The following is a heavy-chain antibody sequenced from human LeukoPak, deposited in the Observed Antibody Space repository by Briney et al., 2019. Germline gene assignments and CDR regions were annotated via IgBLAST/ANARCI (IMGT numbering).Heavy chain of an antibody. V-gene: IGHV4-59*08. CDR2: ISYSGTT. Sequence: SETLSPTCTVSGASINTYYWSWLRQPPGKRLEYIAYISYSGTTNYNPSLQSRLTMSIDTSNNQFSLRLSSVTAADTAVYYCARLAGDLLSNFDYWGQGTLVTVSS. CDR1: GASINTYY. J-gene: IGHJ4*02. CDR3: ARLAGDLLSNFDY. D-gene: IGHD3-10*01.